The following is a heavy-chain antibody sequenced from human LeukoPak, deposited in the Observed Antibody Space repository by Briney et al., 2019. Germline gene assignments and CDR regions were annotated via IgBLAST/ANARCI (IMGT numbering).Heavy chain of an antibody. Sequence: GGSLRLSCAASGFIVNSYAMSWVRQAPGKGLEWVSAISGSGGSTYYADSVKGRFTISRDNSKNTLYLQMNSLRAEDTAVYYCAKDEVYYGSGSYYNGGFDYWGQGTLVTVSS. CDR3: AKDEVYYGSGSYYNGGFDY. J-gene: IGHJ4*02. CDR2: ISGSGGST. D-gene: IGHD3-10*01. CDR1: GFIVNSYA. V-gene: IGHV3-23*01.